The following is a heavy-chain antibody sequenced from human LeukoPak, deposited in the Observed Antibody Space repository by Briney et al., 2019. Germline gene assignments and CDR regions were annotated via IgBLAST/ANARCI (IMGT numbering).Heavy chain of an antibody. CDR1: GYTFTHYA. V-gene: IGHV7-4-1*02. Sequence: ASVKVSCKTSGYTFTHYAINWVRQAPGEGLEWMGWINTNTGNPTYAQGFTGRFVFSLDTSVSTAFLQISSLTPEDTAVYYCVKDLRVVDWGQGTLVTVSS. J-gene: IGHJ4*02. D-gene: IGHD3-22*01. CDR2: INTNTGNP. CDR3: VKDLRVVD.